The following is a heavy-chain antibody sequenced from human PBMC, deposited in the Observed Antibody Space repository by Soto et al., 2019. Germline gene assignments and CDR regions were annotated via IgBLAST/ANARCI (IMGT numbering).Heavy chain of an antibody. D-gene: IGHD5-18*01. CDR3: ATSVNSAMAFDY. J-gene: IGHJ4*02. Sequence: QVQLVQSGAEVRKPGASVKVSCKASGYTFTHYYIHWVRQAPGQGLEWMGIINPNGGVTTYAQKFRAGFTMTRDTSTSTVYMELSSLRSEDSAVYYCATSVNSAMAFDYWGQRTLVTVSS. CDR1: GYTFTHYY. V-gene: IGHV1-46*01. CDR2: INPNGGVT.